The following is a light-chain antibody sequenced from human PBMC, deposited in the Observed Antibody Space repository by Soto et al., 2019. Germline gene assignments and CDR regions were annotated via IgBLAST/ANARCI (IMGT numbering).Light chain of an antibody. Sequence: DIVMTQSPDSLPVSLGERATINCKSSQSVLYSSNNKNYLAWYQQKPGQPPKLLIYWASTRESGVPDRFSGSGSGTDFTLTISSLQAEDVAVYYCQQSYSPPYTFGQGTKLEIK. J-gene: IGKJ2*01. CDR3: QQSYSPPYT. CDR2: WAS. CDR1: QSVLYSSNNKNY. V-gene: IGKV4-1*01.